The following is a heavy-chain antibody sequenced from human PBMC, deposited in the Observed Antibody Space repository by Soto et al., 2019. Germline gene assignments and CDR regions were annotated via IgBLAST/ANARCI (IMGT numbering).Heavy chain of an antibody. CDR1: GFSFNTYE. CDR3: GDGGSCDY. J-gene: IGHJ4*02. D-gene: IGHD2-15*01. CDR2: ISTSGSTI. Sequence: EVQLVESGGGVVQPGGSLRLSCAASGFSFNTYEMHWVRQAPGKGLEWVAHISTSGSTIYYADSVKGRFTISRDNGNNSLLQQMNSMSDDETADYYCGDGGSCDYWGQGTQVTVSS. V-gene: IGHV3-48*03.